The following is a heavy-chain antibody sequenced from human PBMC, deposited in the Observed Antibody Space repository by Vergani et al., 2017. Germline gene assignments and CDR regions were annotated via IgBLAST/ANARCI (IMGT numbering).Heavy chain of an antibody. Sequence: QMQLVQSGAEVKKPGASVKVSCMASGYTFTGYYMHWVRQAPGQGLEGMGWINPNSGGTNYAQKFQGWVTMTRDTSVSTAYMELRRLRSDDTAVYYCARSLGHSSSSEYYYGMDVWGQGTTVTVSS. CDR3: ARSLGHSSSSEYYYGMDV. V-gene: IGHV1-2*04. CDR2: INPNSGGT. D-gene: IGHD6-6*01. CDR1: GYTFTGYY. J-gene: IGHJ6*02.